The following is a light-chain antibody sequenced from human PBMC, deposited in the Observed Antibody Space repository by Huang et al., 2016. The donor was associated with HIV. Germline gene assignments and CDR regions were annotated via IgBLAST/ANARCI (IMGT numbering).Light chain of an antibody. V-gene: IGKV4-1*01. CDR3: QQYYNTPRT. Sequence: DIVLTQSPDSLAVSLGERATISCKSSQNLLYTCNNANYLACYQQKPGKPPKWLITWEATRESGVPDRFSGAGSETEFTLTISSLRAEDVAVYYCQQYYNTPRTFGQGTMLEIK. J-gene: IGKJ2*01. CDR2: WEA. CDR1: QNLLYTCNNANY.